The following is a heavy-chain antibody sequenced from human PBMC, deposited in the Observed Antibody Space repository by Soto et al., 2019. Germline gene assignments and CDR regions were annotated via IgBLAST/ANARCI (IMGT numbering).Heavy chain of an antibody. CDR2: IYHSGST. D-gene: IGHD4-17*01. CDR3: ARQGTTVVLYYFDY. CDR1: GGSISTYY. J-gene: IGHJ4*02. V-gene: IGHV4-59*08. Sequence: SETLSLTCTVSGGSISTYYWSWVRQPPGKGLEWIGYIYHSGSTNYNPSLESRVTMSVDTSKNQFSLKLSSVTAADTAVYYCARQGTTVVLYYFDYWGQGTLVTVSS.